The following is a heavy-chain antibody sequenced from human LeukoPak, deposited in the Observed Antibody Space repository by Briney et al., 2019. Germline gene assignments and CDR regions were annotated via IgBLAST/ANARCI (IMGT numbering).Heavy chain of an antibody. J-gene: IGHJ4*02. CDR1: GFTFSYVD. V-gene: IGHV3-48*02. CDR3: ARGGSSSWGIYYFDY. Sequence: GGSLRLSCAASGFTFSYVDMNWVRQAPGKGLEWVTYISTSGKTIYYADSVKGRFTISRDNAENSLYLQMNSLRDEDTAVYYCARGGSSSWGIYYFDYWGREPWSPSP. D-gene: IGHD6-13*01. CDR2: ISTSGKTI.